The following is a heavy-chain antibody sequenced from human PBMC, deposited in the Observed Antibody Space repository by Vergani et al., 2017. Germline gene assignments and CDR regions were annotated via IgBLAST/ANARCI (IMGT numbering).Heavy chain of an antibody. V-gene: IGHV1-69-2*01. Sequence: EVQLVQSGAEVKKPGATMKISCKVSGYTFTDHYMHWVKQAPGKGLEWMGLVDPEDGETIYAQKFQGRVTMTEDTSTDTAYMELSSLRSEDTAVSYCATNSGYGYFDYWGQGTLVTVSS. D-gene: IGHD5-12*01. CDR2: VDPEDGET. CDR1: GYTFTDHY. CDR3: ATNSGYGYFDY. J-gene: IGHJ4*02.